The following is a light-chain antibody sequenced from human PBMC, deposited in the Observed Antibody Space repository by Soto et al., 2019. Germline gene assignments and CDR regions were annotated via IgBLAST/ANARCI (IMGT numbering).Light chain of an antibody. J-gene: IGKJ4*01. CDR2: AAS. CDR3: QQHNSYPLT. V-gene: IGKV1-9*01. CDR1: QGIASY. Sequence: DIQLTQSPSFLSASVGDRVTIACRASQGIASYLAWYQQKPGKAPKLLIYAASTLQSGVPSRFSGSISGTEFTLTISSLQPEDFATYYCQQHNSYPLTFGGGTKVEIK.